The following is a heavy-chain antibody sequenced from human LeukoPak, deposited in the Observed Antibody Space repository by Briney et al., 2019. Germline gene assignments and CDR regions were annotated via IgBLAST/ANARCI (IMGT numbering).Heavy chain of an antibody. D-gene: IGHD3-22*01. CDR3: ARAHYYDSSGYYHFFAFDI. CDR2: VTPNSGGT. V-gene: IGHV1-2*02. Sequence: ASVKVSCKASGYTFTGYYMHWVRQAPGQGLEWMGWVTPNSGGTNYAQRFQGRVTMTRDTSISTAYMELSSLRSEDTAVYYCARAHYYDSSGYYHFFAFDIWGQGTMVTVSS. CDR1: GYTFTGYY. J-gene: IGHJ3*02.